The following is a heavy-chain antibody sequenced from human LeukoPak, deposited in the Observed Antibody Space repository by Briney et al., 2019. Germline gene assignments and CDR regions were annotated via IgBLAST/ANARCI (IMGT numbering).Heavy chain of an antibody. CDR1: GFTFSSYS. D-gene: IGHD2-15*01. V-gene: IGHV3-21*04. CDR2: ISSGSSYI. CDR3: ASPVVVAASLDAFDI. J-gene: IGHJ3*02. Sequence: GGSLRLSCAASGFTFSSYSMNWVRQAPGKGLEWVSSISSGSSYIYYADSVKGRFTISRDNAKNSLYLQMNSLRAEDTAVYYCASPVVVAASLDAFDIWGQGTMVTVSS.